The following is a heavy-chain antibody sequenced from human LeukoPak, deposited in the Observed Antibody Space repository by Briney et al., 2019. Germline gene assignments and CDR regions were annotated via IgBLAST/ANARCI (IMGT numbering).Heavy chain of an antibody. CDR2: IYPGDSDT. V-gene: IGHV5-51*01. Sequence: GESLKISCKGSGYSFTNYWIGWVRQMPGKGLEWMGIIYPGDSDTRYSPSFQGQVAISADKSITTAYLQWSSLKASDTAMYDCARRMVRGVIISWFGPWGQGTLVTVSS. J-gene: IGHJ5*02. D-gene: IGHD3-10*01. CDR3: ARRMVRGVIISWFGP. CDR1: GYSFTNYW.